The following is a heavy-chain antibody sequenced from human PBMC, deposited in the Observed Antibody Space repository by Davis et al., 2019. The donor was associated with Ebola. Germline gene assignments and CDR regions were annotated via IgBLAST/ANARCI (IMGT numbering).Heavy chain of an antibody. J-gene: IGHJ6*02. CDR2: ISYDGSNK. D-gene: IGHD1-14*01. V-gene: IGHV3-30*03. CDR3: AVSSMSKVSYYYYGMDV. Sequence: GGSLRLSCAASGFTFSSYCMHWVRQAPGKGLEWVAVISYDGSNKYYADSVKGRFTISRDNSKNTLYLQMNSLSAEDTAVYYCAVSSMSKVSYYYYGMDVWGQGTTVTVSS. CDR1: GFTFSSYC.